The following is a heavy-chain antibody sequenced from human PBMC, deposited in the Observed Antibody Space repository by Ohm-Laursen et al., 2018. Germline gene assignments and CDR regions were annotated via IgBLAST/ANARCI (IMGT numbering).Heavy chain of an antibody. Sequence: SLRLSCAASGFTLGDYAMHWVRQAPGKGLEWVSSISSSSSYIYYADSVKGRFTISRDNAKNSLYLQMNSLRAEDTAVYYCARVYNAFDIWGQGTMVTVSS. CDR2: ISSSSSYI. CDR3: ARVYNAFDI. CDR1: GFTLGDYA. V-gene: IGHV3-21*01. D-gene: IGHD1-1*01. J-gene: IGHJ3*02.